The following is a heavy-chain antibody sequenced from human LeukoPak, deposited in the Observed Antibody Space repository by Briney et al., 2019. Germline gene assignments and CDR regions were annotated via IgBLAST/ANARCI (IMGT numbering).Heavy chain of an antibody. Sequence: ASVKVSSKASGYTFTSYGISWVRQATGQGLEWMGWMNPNSGRTGYAQNFQGRITITRNTSISTAYMELSSLRSEDTAVYYCTRETSSRYFDYWGQGTLVTVSS. CDR2: MNPNSGRT. V-gene: IGHV1-8*03. J-gene: IGHJ4*02. CDR3: TRETSSRYFDY. CDR1: GYTFTSYG.